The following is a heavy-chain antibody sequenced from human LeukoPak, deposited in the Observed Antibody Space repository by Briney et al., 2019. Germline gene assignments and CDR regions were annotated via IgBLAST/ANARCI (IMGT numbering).Heavy chain of an antibody. D-gene: IGHD3-22*01. Sequence: GGSLRLSCAGSGFTFSSFAMNWVRQAPGKGLEWVSFVSSSSSYIYYADSVKGRFTISRDNSKNTLYLQMNSLRAEDTAVYYCAKDHYDSSGYYYDYWGQGTLVTVSS. CDR2: VSSSSSYI. CDR3: AKDHYDSSGYYYDY. J-gene: IGHJ4*02. V-gene: IGHV3-21*01. CDR1: GFTFSSFA.